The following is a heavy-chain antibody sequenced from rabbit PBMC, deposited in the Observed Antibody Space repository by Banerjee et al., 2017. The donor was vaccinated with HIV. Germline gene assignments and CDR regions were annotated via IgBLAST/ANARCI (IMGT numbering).Heavy chain of an antibody. D-gene: IGHD1-1*01. V-gene: IGHV1S45*01. J-gene: IGHJ4*01. CDR1: GFDVNTYYM. CDR3: RAYASSSGYYMEGNL. CDR2: IDPVFGGT. Sequence: QEQLKESGGGLVQPGGSLKLSCKASGFDVNTYYMSWVRQAPGKGLEWIGYIDPVFGGTYYASWAKGRLTISKTSSTTVTLQMNSLTVADTATYFCRAYASSSGYYMEGNLWGPGTLAPS.